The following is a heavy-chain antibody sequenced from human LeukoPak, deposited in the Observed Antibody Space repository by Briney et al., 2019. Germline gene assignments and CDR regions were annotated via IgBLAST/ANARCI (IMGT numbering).Heavy chain of an antibody. Sequence: SETLSLTCSVSGGSISSYYWSWIRQPPGKGLEWIGFISYSGSTGYRPSLKSRVSISVDTSKNQFSLKLSSVTAADTAVYYCARGGGYDWGAFDYWGQGTLVTVSS. V-gene: IGHV4-59*01. D-gene: IGHD5-12*01. CDR1: GGSISSYY. CDR2: ISYSGST. CDR3: ARGGGYDWGAFDY. J-gene: IGHJ4*02.